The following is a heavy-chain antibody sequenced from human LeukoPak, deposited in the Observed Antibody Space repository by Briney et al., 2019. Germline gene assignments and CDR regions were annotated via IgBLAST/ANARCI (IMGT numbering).Heavy chain of an antibody. CDR3: ARGGGYFNY. J-gene: IGHJ4*02. CDR2: IYFSGST. CDR1: GGSISSDY. V-gene: IGHV4-59*01. D-gene: IGHD3-16*01. Sequence: SETLSLTCTVSGGSISSDYWSWIGQPPGKGLEWIGYIYFSGSTNYNPSLKSRVTISVDTSKTQLSLKLSSVTAADTAVYYCARGGGYFNYWGQGTLVTVSS.